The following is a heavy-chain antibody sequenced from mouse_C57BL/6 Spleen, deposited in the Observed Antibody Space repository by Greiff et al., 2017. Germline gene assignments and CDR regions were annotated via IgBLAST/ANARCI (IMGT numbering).Heavy chain of an antibody. CDR2: ISSGSSTI. CDR3: ARVGYGSSPAWFAY. Sequence: EVKLMESGGGLVKPGGSLKLSCAASGFTFSDYGMHWVRQAPEKGLEWVAYISSGSSTIYYADTVKGRFTITRDNAKNSLFLQMTGLRSEDTAMYYCARVGYGSSPAWFAYWGQGTLVTVSA. D-gene: IGHD1-1*01. CDR1: GFTFSDYG. V-gene: IGHV5-17*01. J-gene: IGHJ3*01.